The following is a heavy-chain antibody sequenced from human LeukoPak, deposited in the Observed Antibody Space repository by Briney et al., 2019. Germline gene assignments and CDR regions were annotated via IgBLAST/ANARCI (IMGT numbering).Heavy chain of an antibody. CDR2: IYYSGST. J-gene: IGHJ4*02. D-gene: IGHD3-16*01. V-gene: IGHV4-59*12. CDR1: GGSISSYY. Sequence: SETLSLTCTVSGGSISSYYWSWIRQPPGKGLEWIGYIYYSGSTNYNPSLKSRVTISVDTSKNQFSLKLSSVTAADTAVYYCARGHRRGTRAPFDYWGQGTLVTVSS. CDR3: ARGHRRGTRAPFDY.